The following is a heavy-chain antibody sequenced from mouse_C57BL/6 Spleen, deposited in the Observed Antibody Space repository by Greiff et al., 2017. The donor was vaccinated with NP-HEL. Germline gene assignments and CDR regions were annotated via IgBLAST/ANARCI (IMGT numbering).Heavy chain of an antibody. CDR2: IYPGDGDT. CDR1: GYAFSSSW. V-gene: IGHV1-82*01. D-gene: IGHD1-1*01. CDR3: ASSGGIYYGSSPYYFDY. Sequence: QVQLQQSGPELVKPGASVKISCKASGYAFSSSWMNWVKQRPGKGLEWIGRIYPGDGDTNYNGKFKGKATLTADKSSSTAYMQLSSLTSEDSAVYFCASSGGIYYGSSPYYFDYWGQGTTLTVSS. J-gene: IGHJ2*01.